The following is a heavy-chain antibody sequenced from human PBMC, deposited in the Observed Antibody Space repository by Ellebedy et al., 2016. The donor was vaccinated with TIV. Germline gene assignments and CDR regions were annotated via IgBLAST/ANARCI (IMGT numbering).Heavy chain of an antibody. CDR3: DTDHGIVPKYSLDP. D-gene: IGHD2-2*01. CDR1: GKSLNELA. V-gene: IGHV1-24*01. J-gene: IGHJ5*02. CDR2: FDPKNGET. Sequence: AASVKVFCKVSGKSLNELAMHWVRQAPGKGREWMVGFDPKNGETIYAPKDEGRVTRTEDTATDTAYMEVRSQRSEDTAVDYWDTDHGIVPKYSLDPWGQGTLVIVSS.